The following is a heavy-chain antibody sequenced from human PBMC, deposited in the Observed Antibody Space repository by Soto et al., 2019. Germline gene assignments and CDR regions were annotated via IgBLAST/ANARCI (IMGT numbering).Heavy chain of an antibody. Sequence: QVQLVESGGGVVQPGTSLRLSCAASGFTFSSYAMHWVRQAPGKGLEWVAVISYDGINKHYADSMKVRFTISRDNSKNTLYLHMNSLRAEDTAVYYCAKDRRPYSSGWGNFAYWGQGTVVTVSS. J-gene: IGHJ4*02. CDR3: AKDRRPYSSGWGNFAY. D-gene: IGHD6-19*01. CDR1: GFTFSSYA. V-gene: IGHV3-30*18. CDR2: ISYDGINK.